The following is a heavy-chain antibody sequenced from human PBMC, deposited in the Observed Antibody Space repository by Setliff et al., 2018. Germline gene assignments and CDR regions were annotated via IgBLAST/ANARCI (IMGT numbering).Heavy chain of an antibody. J-gene: IGHJ6*02. CDR3: ARDRPPMVRGVIIGTTRYYYGMDV. Sequence: ASVKVSCKASGGTFSSYAISGVRQAPGQGLEWMGGIIPIFGTANYAQKFQGRVTITADESTSTAYMELSSLRSEDTAVYYCARDRPPMVRGVIIGTTRYYYGMDVWGQGTTVTVSS. CDR1: GGTFSSYA. D-gene: IGHD3-10*01. V-gene: IGHV1-69*13. CDR2: IIPIFGTA.